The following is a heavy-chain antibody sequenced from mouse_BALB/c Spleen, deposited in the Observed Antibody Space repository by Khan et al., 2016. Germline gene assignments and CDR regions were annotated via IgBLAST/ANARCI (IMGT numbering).Heavy chain of an antibody. CDR3: AEDYYGSNWFAY. V-gene: IGHV9-3*02. J-gene: IGHJ3*01. Sequence: QIQLVLSGPDLKKPGETVKISCKASGYTFTNYGMNWVKQAPGKGLKWMGWINNNTGEPTYAEELKGRFDFYLETSATNAYLQINNLKNEDTATYFCAEDYYGSNWFAYWGQGTLVTVSA. D-gene: IGHD1-1*01. CDR2: INNNTGEP. CDR1: GYTFTNYG.